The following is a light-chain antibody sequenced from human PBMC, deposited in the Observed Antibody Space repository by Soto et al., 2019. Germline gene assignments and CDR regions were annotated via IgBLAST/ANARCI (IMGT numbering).Light chain of an antibody. Sequence: DIQMTQSPTSLSASVGDRVTITCRASQGIGYNLAWYQQKPGKVPKVLIYTASTLHSGVPSRFSGSGSGTEFPLTINSLQPEDVATYLCQKYDSVPWSFGQGTRVEI. CDR3: QKYDSVPWS. V-gene: IGKV1-27*01. CDR1: QGIGYN. CDR2: TAS. J-gene: IGKJ1*01.